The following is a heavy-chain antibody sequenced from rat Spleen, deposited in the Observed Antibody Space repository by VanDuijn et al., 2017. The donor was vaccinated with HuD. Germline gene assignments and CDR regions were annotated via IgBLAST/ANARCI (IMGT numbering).Heavy chain of an antibody. CDR3: ARENVYYGFYYFDY. CDR2: INSAGTT. D-gene: IGHD1-6*01. Sequence: TSNYWGWIRKFPGNKLEWMGYINSAGTTNYNPSLKSRVSITRDTSKNQFFLQVNSVGTEDTATYYCARENVYYGFYYFDYWGQGVLVTVSS. J-gene: IGHJ2*01. CDR1: TSNY. V-gene: IGHV3-3*01.